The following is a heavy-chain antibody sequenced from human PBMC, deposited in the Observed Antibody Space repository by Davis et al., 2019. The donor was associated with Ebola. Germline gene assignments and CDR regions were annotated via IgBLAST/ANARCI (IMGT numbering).Heavy chain of an antibody. Sequence: PGGSLRPSCAASGFTFRNYAMHWVRQAPGKGLEWVAVVSHSERERFYADSVKGRFTISRDNSENTLYLQMNSLTADDTAVYYCARAVFHEVLDYWGQGTPVTVSS. J-gene: IGHJ4*02. CDR1: GFTFRNYA. CDR3: ARAVFHEVLDY. V-gene: IGHV3-30*04. D-gene: IGHD3-3*01. CDR2: VSHSERER.